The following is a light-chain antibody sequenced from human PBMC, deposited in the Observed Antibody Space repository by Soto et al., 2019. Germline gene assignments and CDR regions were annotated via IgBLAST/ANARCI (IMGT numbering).Light chain of an antibody. J-gene: IGKJ5*01. CDR3: QQGYSLPIT. CDR1: QSVSSSF. CDR2: GAS. V-gene: IGKV3-20*01. Sequence: EIVLTQSPGTLSLSPGERATLSCRASQSVSSSFLAWYQQKPGQAPRLLIYGASNRATGIPDRFSGSGSGTDFTLTISRLEPEDFATYFCQQGYSLPITFGQGTRLDIK.